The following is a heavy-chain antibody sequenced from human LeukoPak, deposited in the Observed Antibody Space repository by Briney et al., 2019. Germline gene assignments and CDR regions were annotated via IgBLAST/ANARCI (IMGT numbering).Heavy chain of an antibody. D-gene: IGHD6-13*01. Sequence: ASVKVSCKASGYTFTGYYMHWVRQAPGQGLEWMGWINPNSGGTNYAQKFQDRVTMTRDTSISTAYMELSRLRSDDTAVYYCARELIAAAGTHYYGMDVWGQGTTVTVSS. CDR1: GYTFTGYY. V-gene: IGHV1-2*02. CDR3: ARELIAAAGTHYYGMDV. J-gene: IGHJ6*02. CDR2: INPNSGGT.